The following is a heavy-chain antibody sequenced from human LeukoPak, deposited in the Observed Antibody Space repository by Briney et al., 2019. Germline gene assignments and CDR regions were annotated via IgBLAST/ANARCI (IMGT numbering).Heavy chain of an antibody. CDR3: AKEGDVYYDFWSGYHFDF. CDR2: IRGSGGST. D-gene: IGHD3-3*01. J-gene: IGHJ4*02. CDR1: GFTFSSYA. V-gene: IGHV3-23*01. Sequence: GGSLRLSCAASGFTFSSYAMSWVRRAPGKGLEWVSAIRGSGGSTYYADSVKGRFTISRDNSKNTLYVQMNSLRAEDTAVYYCAKEGDVYYDFWSGYHFDFWGLGTLATVSS.